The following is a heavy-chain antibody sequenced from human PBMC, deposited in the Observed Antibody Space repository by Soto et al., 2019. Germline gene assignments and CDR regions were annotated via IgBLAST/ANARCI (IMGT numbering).Heavy chain of an antibody. CDR1: GYTFTSYD. CDR3: AGGQWYYYDSENDAFDI. J-gene: IGHJ3*02. V-gene: IGHV1-8*01. D-gene: IGHD3-22*01. CDR2: MNPNSGNT. Sequence: ASVKVSCKASGYTFTSYDINWVRQATGQGLEWMGWMNPNSGNTGYAQKFQGRVTMTRNTSISTAYMELSSLRSEDTAVYYCAGGQWYYYDSENDAFDIWGQGTMVTVSS.